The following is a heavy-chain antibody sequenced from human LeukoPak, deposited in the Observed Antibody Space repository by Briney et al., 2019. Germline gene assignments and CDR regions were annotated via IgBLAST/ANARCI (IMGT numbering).Heavy chain of an antibody. CDR3: ASKSDTSLGFDS. CDR2: INPNSSDT. Sequence: ASVKVSCKASLYTFTGYYMHWVRHAPRQELEWMGWINPNSSDTNYAQKFQGRVTMTRDKSISTAYMELSRLRSDDTAVYYCASKSDTSLGFDSWGQGTLVTVSS. V-gene: IGHV1-2*02. CDR1: LYTFTGYY. D-gene: IGHD2-2*02. J-gene: IGHJ4*02.